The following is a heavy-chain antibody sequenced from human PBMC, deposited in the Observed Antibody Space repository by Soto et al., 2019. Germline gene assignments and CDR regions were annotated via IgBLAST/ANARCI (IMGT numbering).Heavy chain of an antibody. CDR1: GGSISGYY. J-gene: IGHJ4*02. V-gene: IGHV4-59*04. D-gene: IGHD1-26*01. Sequence: QVQLQESGPGLVKPSETLSLTCTVSGGSISGYYWTWIRQPPGKGLEWVGSLFYGGTTDYNPSLQGRLTMSLDTSKNHFSLKVRAGTGADTAVYFWWEQRGPAPVYWGQGTLVTASS. CDR2: LFYGGTT. CDR3: WEQRGPAPVY.